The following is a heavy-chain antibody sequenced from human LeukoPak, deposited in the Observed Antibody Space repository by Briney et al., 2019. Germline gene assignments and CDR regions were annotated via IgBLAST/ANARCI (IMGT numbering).Heavy chain of an antibody. CDR3: ARGVWVAAAGNYYYYYMDV. D-gene: IGHD6-13*01. V-gene: IGHV1-8*01. J-gene: IGHJ6*03. CDR2: MNPNSGNT. CDR1: GYTFTSYD. Sequence: ASVKVSCKASGYTFTSYDINWVRQATGQGLEWMGWMNPNSGNTGYAQKFQGRVTMTRNTSISTAYMELSSLRSEDTAVYYCARGVWVAAAGNYYYYYMDVWGKGTTVNVSS.